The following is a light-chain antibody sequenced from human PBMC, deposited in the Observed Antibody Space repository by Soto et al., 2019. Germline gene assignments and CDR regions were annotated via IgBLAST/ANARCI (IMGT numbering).Light chain of an antibody. J-gene: IGKJ1*01. CDR1: QSIRKY. CDR3: QQSGDTPPWT. Sequence: DIQMTQSPSSLSASVGDRVIITCRASQSIRKYLNWYQHKPGKVPTLIIYAASSLQSGVPSRFSGSGSGTEFTLTITSLKPEDFATYYCQQSGDTPPWTFGQGTKVEIK. V-gene: IGKV1-39*01. CDR2: AAS.